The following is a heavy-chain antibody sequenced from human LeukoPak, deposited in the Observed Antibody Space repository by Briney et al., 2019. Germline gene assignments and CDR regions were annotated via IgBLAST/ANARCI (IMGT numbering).Heavy chain of an antibody. J-gene: IGHJ4*02. CDR1: GYTFTGYY. CDR2: INPNSGGT. V-gene: IGHV1-2*02. D-gene: IGHD4-17*01. CDR3: AREPDYGDFALPDY. Sequence: ASVKVSCKASGYTFTGYYIHWVRQAPAQGLEWMGRINPNSGGTSYAQKFQGRVTVTRDTSITTAYMELSRLRSGDTAVYYCAREPDYGDFALPDYWGQGTLVTVSS.